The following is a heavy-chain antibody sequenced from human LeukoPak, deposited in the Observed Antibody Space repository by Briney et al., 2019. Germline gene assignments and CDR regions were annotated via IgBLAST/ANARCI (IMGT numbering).Heavy chain of an antibody. V-gene: IGHV3-33*01. CDR1: GFTFSSYG. J-gene: IGHJ4*02. D-gene: IGHD6-13*01. Sequence: GRSLRLSCAASGFTFSSYGMHWVRQAPGKGLEWVAVIWYDGSNKYYADSVKGRFTISRDNSKNTLYLQMNSLRAEDTAVYYCARTRLGTAAAGPLDYWGQGTLVTVSS. CDR3: ARTRLGTAAAGPLDY. CDR2: IWYDGSNK.